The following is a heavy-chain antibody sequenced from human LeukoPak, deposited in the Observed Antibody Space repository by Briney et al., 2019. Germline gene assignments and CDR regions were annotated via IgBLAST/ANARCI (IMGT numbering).Heavy chain of an antibody. Sequence: SETLSLTCTVSGGSISDYYWSWIRQLPGKGLEWIGYIYYSGSTNYNPSLKSRVTISIDTSKNQFSLKLSSVTAADTAVYYCARVGGRYSYGYGTDYWGQGTLVTVSS. J-gene: IGHJ4*02. CDR3: ARVGGRYSYGYGTDY. CDR2: IYYSGST. CDR1: GGSISDYY. V-gene: IGHV4-59*01. D-gene: IGHD5-18*01.